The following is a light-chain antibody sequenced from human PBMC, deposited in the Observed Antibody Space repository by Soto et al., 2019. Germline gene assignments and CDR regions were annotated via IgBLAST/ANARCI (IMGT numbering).Light chain of an antibody. CDR1: QGINSF. J-gene: IGKJ4*02. CDR3: QKLNTYPLT. V-gene: IGKV1-9*01. Sequence: DIQLTQSPSFLSASVGDRVTITCRASQGINSFLAWYQQKPGKAPKLLIYTASTLQTGVPSRFSGTGFGTEFTLTISSLQPEDFATYYCQKLNTYPLTFGGGTKVEIK. CDR2: TAS.